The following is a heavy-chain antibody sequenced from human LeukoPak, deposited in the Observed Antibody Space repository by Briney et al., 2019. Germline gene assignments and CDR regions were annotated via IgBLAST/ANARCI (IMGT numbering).Heavy chain of an antibody. Sequence: PSETLSLTCTVSGGSISSYYWSWIRQPPGKGLEYIGYIYFSGSTNYNPSLKRRVTISVDTSKNQFSLKLSSVTAADTAVYYCARDGGKGWLWFDYWGQGTLVTVSS. CDR1: GGSISSYY. CDR2: IYFSGST. V-gene: IGHV4-59*01. J-gene: IGHJ4*02. CDR3: ARDGGKGWLWFDY. D-gene: IGHD3-9*01.